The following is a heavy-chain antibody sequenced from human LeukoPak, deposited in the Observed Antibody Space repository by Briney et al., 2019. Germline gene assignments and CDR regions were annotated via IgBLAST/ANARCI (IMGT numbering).Heavy chain of an antibody. CDR2: IDYSGST. CDR3: ARRSSSSYYYYYMDV. J-gene: IGHJ6*03. D-gene: IGHD6-13*01. CDR1: GDSISSHY. Sequence: SETLSLTCTVSGDSISSHYWSWIRQPPGKGLECIWFIDYSGSTNYNPSLRSRVTISVDTSKKQFSLMLRSVTAADTAVYYCARRSSSSYYYYYMDVWGKGTTVTVSS. V-gene: IGHV4-59*11.